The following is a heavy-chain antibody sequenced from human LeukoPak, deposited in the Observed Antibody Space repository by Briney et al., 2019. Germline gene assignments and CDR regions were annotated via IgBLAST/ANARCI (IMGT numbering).Heavy chain of an antibody. CDR2: IYYSGST. J-gene: IGHJ3*02. D-gene: IGHD3-10*01. Sequence: SETLSLTCTLSGGSISSDYWSWIRQPPGKVLEWIGYIYYSGSTNYNPSLKSRVTISVDTSQNQFSLKLSSVTAADTVVYYCARAWGVKSYYNVRDAFDIWGQRTMVTVSS. CDR3: ARAWGVKSYYNVRDAFDI. V-gene: IGHV4-59*01. CDR1: GGSISSDY.